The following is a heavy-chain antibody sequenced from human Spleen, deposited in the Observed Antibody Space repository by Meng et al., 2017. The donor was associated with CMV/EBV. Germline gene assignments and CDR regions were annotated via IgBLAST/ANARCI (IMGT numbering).Heavy chain of an antibody. CDR2: IIPILNIA. CDR3: ARDVYDFWSGHNWFDP. D-gene: IGHD3-3*01. Sequence: GTITNYAISWVRQAPGQGLEWMGGIIPILNIAKYTHNFQGRITITADKSADTAYMELSGLRSEDTAVYYCARDVYDFWSGHNWFDPWGQGTLVTVSS. V-gene: IGHV1-69*10. J-gene: IGHJ5*02. CDR1: GTITNYA.